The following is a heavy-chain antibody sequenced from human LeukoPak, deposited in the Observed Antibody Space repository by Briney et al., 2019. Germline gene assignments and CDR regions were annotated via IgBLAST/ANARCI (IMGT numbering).Heavy chain of an antibody. CDR2: ICKSGGST. D-gene: IGHD4-17*01. CDR1: GFTFSSYA. CDR3: ARFYDYGDYGFRSGMVY. V-gene: IGHV3-23*01. J-gene: IGHJ4*02. Sequence: GGSLRLSCAASGFTFSSYAMSWVRQAPGRGLEWVSAICKSGGSTYYADSVRGRFTISRDNSKNTLYLQMNSLRAEDTAVYYCARFYDYGDYGFRSGMVYWGQGTWSPSPQ.